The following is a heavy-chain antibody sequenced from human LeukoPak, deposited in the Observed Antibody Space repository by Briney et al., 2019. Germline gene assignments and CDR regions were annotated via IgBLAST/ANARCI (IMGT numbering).Heavy chain of an antibody. CDR3: ARVRFLEWLPFDY. J-gene: IGHJ4*02. Sequence: SETLSLTCTVSGGSISSGDYYWSWIRQRPEKGLEWIGSIYYSGVTYYNPSLESRVTISVDTSKNQFSLNLSSVTAADTAVYYCARVRFLEWLPFDYWGQGTLVTVSS. CDR1: GGSISSGDYY. CDR2: IYYSGVT. V-gene: IGHV4-31*03. D-gene: IGHD3-3*01.